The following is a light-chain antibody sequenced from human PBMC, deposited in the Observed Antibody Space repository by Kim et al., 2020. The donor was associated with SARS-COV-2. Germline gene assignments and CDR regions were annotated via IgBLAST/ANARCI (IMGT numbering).Light chain of an antibody. J-gene: IGLJ3*02. CDR3: PVWDRSTAWV. CDR2: RDS. V-gene: IGLV3-9*01. Sequence: SYELTQPLSVSVALGQTARITCGGNNIGSKNVHWYQQKPGQAPVLVIYRDSNRPSGIPARFSGSNSGNTATLTISRAQAGDEADYYCPVWDRSTAWVFG. CDR1: NIGSKN.